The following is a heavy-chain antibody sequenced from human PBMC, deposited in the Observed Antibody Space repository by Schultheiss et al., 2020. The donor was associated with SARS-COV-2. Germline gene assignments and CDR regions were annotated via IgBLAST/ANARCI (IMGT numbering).Heavy chain of an antibody. Sequence: ASVKVSCKVSGYTFTGYYMHWVRQAPGQGLEWMGWINPNSGGTNYAQKLQGRVTMTRDTSTSTAYMELRSLRSDDTAVYYCARYIAVAGTPDYWGQGTLVTVSS. J-gene: IGHJ4*02. CDR2: INPNSGGT. D-gene: IGHD6-19*01. CDR1: GYTFTGYY. V-gene: IGHV1-2*02. CDR3: ARYIAVAGTPDY.